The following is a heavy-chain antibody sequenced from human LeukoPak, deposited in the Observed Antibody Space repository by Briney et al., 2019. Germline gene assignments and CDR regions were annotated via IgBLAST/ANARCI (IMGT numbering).Heavy chain of an antibody. V-gene: IGHV4-59*08. D-gene: IGHD6-6*01. CDR1: GGSISSLY. CDR3: ARHRAYRRSSPFDY. Sequence: PSETLSLTCSVSGGSISSLYWSWIRQPPGKGLEWIGYIYYTGSTNYNPSLKSRVTMFVDISKNQFSLRLSSVAAADTAVYYCARHRAYRRSSPFDYWGQGTLVTVSS. CDR2: IYYTGST. J-gene: IGHJ4*02.